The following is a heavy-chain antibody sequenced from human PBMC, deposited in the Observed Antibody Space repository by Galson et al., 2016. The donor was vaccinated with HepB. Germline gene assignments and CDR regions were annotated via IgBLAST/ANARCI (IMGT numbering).Heavy chain of an antibody. V-gene: IGHV4-59*01. CDR3: ARQTTFGVVTYFDL. Sequence: SETLSLTCTISGGSIRNYFWSWIRQPPGKGLEWIGYIAYNGRTNYNPSLKSRVIISMDTSKNYFSLRLSSVAAADTAFYYCARQTTFGVVTYFDLWGQGTLVTVSS. CDR2: IAYNGRT. D-gene: IGHD3-3*01. CDR1: GGSIRNYF. J-gene: IGHJ4*02.